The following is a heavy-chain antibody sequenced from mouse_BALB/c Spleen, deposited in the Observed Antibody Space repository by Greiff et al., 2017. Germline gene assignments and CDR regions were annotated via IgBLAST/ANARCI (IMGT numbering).Heavy chain of an antibody. CDR3: ASNKDYYGRSYPFAY. CDR2: IWGGGST. CDR1: GFSLSRYS. V-gene: IGHV2-6-4*01. Sequence: QVQLKESGPGLVAPSQSLSLTCTVSGFSLSRYSVHWVRQPPGKGLEWLGMIWGGGSTDYNAALTSRLSLSKDNSKSQVFLKMNSLQTDDTAMYYCASNKDYYGRSYPFAYWGQGTLVTVSA. J-gene: IGHJ3*01. D-gene: IGHD1-1*01.